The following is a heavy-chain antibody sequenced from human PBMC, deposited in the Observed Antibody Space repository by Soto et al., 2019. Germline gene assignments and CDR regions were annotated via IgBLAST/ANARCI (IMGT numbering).Heavy chain of an antibody. V-gene: IGHV1-2*02. CDR2: INPNSGGT. J-gene: IGHJ4*02. CDR3: ANNIAVAGPFDY. CDR1: GYTFTGYY. D-gene: IGHD6-19*01. Sequence: ASVKVSCKASGYTFTGYYMHWVRQAPGQGLEWMGWINPNSGGTNYAQKFQGRVTMTRDTSISTAYMELSRPRSDDTAVYYCANNIAVAGPFDYWGQGTLVTVSS.